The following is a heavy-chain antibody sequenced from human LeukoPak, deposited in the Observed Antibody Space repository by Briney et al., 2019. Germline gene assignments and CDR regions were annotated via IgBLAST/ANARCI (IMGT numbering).Heavy chain of an antibody. V-gene: IGHV3-23*01. CDR1: GFSFTTYG. D-gene: IGHD4-17*01. CDR3: AKSGVYGDYFDY. CDR2: IGGSGSST. Sequence: PGGTLRLSCAASGFSFTTYGMNWVRQAPGKGLEWVSTIGGSGSSTYYADSVKGRFTISRDNSKNTLSLQMNSLRAEDTAVYYCAKSGVYGDYFDYWGQGTLVTVSS. J-gene: IGHJ4*02.